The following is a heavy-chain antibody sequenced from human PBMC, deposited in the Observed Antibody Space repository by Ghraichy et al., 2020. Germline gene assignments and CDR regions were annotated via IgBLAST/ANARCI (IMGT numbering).Heavy chain of an antibody. CDR2: IYYSGST. Sequence: SETLSLTCTVSGGSISSGGYYWSWIRQHPGKGLEWIGYIYYSGSTYYNPSLKSRVTISVDTSKNQFSLKLSSVTAADTAVYYCARDDILTKGYGMDVWGQGTTVTVSS. J-gene: IGHJ6*02. CDR1: GGSISSGGYY. CDR3: ARDDILTKGYGMDV. V-gene: IGHV4-31*03. D-gene: IGHD3-9*01.